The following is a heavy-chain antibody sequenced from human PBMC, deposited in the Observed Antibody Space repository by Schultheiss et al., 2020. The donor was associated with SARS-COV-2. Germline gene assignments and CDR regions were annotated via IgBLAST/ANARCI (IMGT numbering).Heavy chain of an antibody. D-gene: IGHD6-13*01. CDR1: GFTFSSYW. CDR3: ASYSGSWS. Sequence: GESLKISCAASGFTFSSYWMHWVRQAPGKGLLLVSRINSDGSSTTYADSVKGRFTISRDNAKNTLYLQMNSLRAEDTAVYYCASYSGSWSWGQGTLVTVSS. V-gene: IGHV3-74*01. CDR2: INSDGSST. J-gene: IGHJ5*02.